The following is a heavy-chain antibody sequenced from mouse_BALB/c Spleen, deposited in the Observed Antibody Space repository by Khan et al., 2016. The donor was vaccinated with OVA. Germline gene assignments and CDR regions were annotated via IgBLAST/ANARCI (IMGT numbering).Heavy chain of an antibody. Sequence: QVQLKESGPGLVAPSQSLSITCTVSGFSLSNYGVHWVRQPPGKGLEWLGVIWAGGSTNYNSALMSRLSISRKNSKSQVFLKLNSLQTDDTAMYYCARDPMITTRYFDVWGAGTTATVSS. CDR2: IWAGGST. CDR3: ARDPMITTRYFDV. D-gene: IGHD2-4*01. CDR1: GFSLSNYG. V-gene: IGHV2-9*02. J-gene: IGHJ1*01.